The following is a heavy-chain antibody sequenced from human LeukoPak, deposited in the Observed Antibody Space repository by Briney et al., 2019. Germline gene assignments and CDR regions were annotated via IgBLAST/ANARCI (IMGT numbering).Heavy chain of an antibody. CDR2: IYSDGTT. D-gene: IGHD3-10*01. J-gene: IGHJ6*03. CDR1: GFTAFSNY. V-gene: IGHV3-53*01. CDR3: ARERSYYYYYMDV. Sequence: GGSLRLSCAASGFTAFSNYMSWVRQAPGKGLERVSVIYSDGTTYYADSVQGRFTISRDNSKNTVYLQMKSLRAEDTAVYFCARERSYYYYYMDVWGKGTTVTVSS.